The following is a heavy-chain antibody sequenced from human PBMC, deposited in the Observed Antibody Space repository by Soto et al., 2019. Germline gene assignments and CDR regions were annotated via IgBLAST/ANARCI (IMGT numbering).Heavy chain of an antibody. Sequence: QVQLVQSGAEVKKPGSSVKVSCKASGGTFSSYAISWVRQAPGHGLEWMGGIIPIFGTANYAQKFQGRVTITADESTSTAYMELSSLRSEDTAVYYCASRIAARRYYYYGMDVWGQGTTVTVSS. CDR1: GGTFSSYA. CDR2: IIPIFGTA. J-gene: IGHJ6*02. V-gene: IGHV1-69*01. CDR3: ASRIAARRYYYYGMDV. D-gene: IGHD6-6*01.